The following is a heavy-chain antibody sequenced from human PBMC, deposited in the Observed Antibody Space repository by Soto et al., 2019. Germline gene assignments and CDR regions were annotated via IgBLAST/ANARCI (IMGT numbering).Heavy chain of an antibody. D-gene: IGHD3-3*01. Sequence: QVQLQESGPGLVKPSQTLSLTCTVSGGSISSGGYYWSWIRQHPGKGLEWIGYIYYSGSTYYNPSLKSRVTISVDTSKNQFSRKLSSVTAADTAVYYCARDPGTRYYDFWSGYSVPEFDPWGQGTLVTVSS. J-gene: IGHJ5*02. CDR1: GGSISSGGYY. CDR2: IYYSGST. CDR3: ARDPGTRYYDFWSGYSVPEFDP. V-gene: IGHV4-31*03.